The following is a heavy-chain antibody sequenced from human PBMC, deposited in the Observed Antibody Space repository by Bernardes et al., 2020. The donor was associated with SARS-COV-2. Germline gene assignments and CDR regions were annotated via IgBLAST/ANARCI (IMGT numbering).Heavy chain of an antibody. V-gene: IGHV4-39*01. Sequence: SEPLSLTCTVSGGFISSSTYYWGWLRQPPGKGLEWIGSIYSSGSSYYNPFLQSRVSDSVDTSRNQFSLRLSFVTAADTAVYYCAGSSCGIDCYIGGLRSWDYGMDVWGQGTTVTVSS. D-gene: IGHD2-21*02. J-gene: IGHJ6*02. CDR3: AGSSCGIDCYIGGLRSWDYGMDV. CDR1: GGFISSSTYY. CDR2: IYSSGSS.